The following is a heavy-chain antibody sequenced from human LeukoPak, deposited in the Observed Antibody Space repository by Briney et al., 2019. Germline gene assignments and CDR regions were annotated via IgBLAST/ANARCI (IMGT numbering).Heavy chain of an antibody. CDR2: ISWNSGSI. Sequence: PGGSLRLSCAASGFTFDDYAMHWVRHAPGKGLEWVSGISWNSGSIGYADSVKGRFTISRDNAKNSLYLQMNSLRAEDTALYYCAKDKGSSGEIDYWGQGTLVTVSS. V-gene: IGHV3-9*01. CDR1: GFTFDDYA. CDR3: AKDKGSSGEIDY. D-gene: IGHD3-22*01. J-gene: IGHJ4*02.